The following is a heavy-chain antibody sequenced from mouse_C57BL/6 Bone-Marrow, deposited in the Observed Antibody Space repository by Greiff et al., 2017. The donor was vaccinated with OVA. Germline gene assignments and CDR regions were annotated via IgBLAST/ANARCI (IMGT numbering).Heavy chain of an antibody. D-gene: IGHD1-1*01. J-gene: IGHJ1*03. CDR3: AREYTTVVAPYFDV. Sequence: QVQLQQPGAELVMPGASVKLSCKASGYTFTSYWMHWVKQRPGQGLEWIGEIDPSDSYTNYNQKFKGKSTLTVDKSSSTAYMQLSSLTSEDSAVYYCAREYTTVVAPYFDVWGTGTTVTVSS. CDR1: GYTFTSYW. CDR2: IDPSDSYT. V-gene: IGHV1-69*01.